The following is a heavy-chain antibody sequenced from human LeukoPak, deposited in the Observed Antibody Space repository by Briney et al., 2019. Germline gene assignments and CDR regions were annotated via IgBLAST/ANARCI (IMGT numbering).Heavy chain of an antibody. J-gene: IGHJ5*02. CDR3: ARGSSRRGIVGGNWFDP. D-gene: IGHD1-26*01. CDR1: GYTFTSYG. CDR2: INPNSGGT. V-gene: IGHV1-2*02. Sequence: ASVKVSCKASGYTFTSYGISWVRQAPGQGLEWMGWINPNSGGTNYAQKFQGRVTMTRDTSISTAYMELSRLRSDDTAVYYCARGSSRRGIVGGNWFDPWGQGTLVTVSS.